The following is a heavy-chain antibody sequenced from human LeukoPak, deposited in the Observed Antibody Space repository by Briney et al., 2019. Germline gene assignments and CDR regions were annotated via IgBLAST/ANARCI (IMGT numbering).Heavy chain of an antibody. CDR3: AKGLERESRLDS. V-gene: IGHV3-23*01. J-gene: IGHJ4*02. D-gene: IGHD1-1*01. Sequence: GGSLRLSCAASGFTFNIYTMYWVRQAPGKGLEWVAGIRHSDGNTYYADSVRGRFTISSDRSKNTLFLQMNSLRAEDTALYFCAKGLERESRLDSWGQGTLVTVPS. CDR2: IRHSDGNT. CDR1: GFTFNIYT.